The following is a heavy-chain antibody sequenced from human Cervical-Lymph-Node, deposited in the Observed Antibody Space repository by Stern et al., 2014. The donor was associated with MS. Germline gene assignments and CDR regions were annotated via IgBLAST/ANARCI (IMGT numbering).Heavy chain of an antibody. V-gene: IGHV1-46*03. D-gene: IGHD2-8*01. CDR3: ARAQEFSNVVANY. J-gene: IGHJ4*02. CDR1: GYTFTNYF. CDR2: INPTTGRT. Sequence: VQLVQSGAEVKKPGASMRISCKASGYTFTNYFIHWVRQAPRQPPEWMGIINPTTGRTSYAQRFQGRVTMTRDTSTNTAYLDLSSLRSEDTAVYFCARAQEFSNVVANYWGQGTLVTVSS.